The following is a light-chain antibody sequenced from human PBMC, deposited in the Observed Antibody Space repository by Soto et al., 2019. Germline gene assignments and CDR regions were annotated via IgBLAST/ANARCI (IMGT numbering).Light chain of an antibody. CDR3: RQRRDWT. CDR2: NAY. CDR1: QSVGSY. Sequence: EIELTQSPATLSLSPGERATLSCRAGQSVGSYLAWYQQKPGQAPRLLIYNAYDRATGIPGRFSGSGSGTDFTLTISSLDPEDSAVYYCRQRRDWTFGQGTKVDIK. J-gene: IGKJ1*01. V-gene: IGKV3-11*01.